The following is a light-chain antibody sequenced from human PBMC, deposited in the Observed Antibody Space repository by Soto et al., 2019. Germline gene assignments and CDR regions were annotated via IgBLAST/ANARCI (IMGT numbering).Light chain of an antibody. CDR3: QQSYIEPWGT. CDR1: QNINNY. J-gene: IGKJ1*01. V-gene: IGKV1-39*01. Sequence: DIQMTQSPPSLSASVGDRVTINCRASQNINNYLNWYQQRPGRAPKLLIYGASTLQSGVPSRFSGSGSGTDFTLAISSLQPEDFATYYCQQSYIEPWGTCGQGTKVESK. CDR2: GAS.